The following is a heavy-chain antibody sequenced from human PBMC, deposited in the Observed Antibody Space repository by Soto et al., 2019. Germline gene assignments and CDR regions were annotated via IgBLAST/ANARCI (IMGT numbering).Heavy chain of an antibody. J-gene: IGHJ6*02. CDR1: GYTFTGYY. V-gene: IGHV1-2*04. D-gene: IGHD2-15*01. Sequence: ASVKVSCKASGYTFTGYYMHWVRQAPGQGLEWMGWINPNSGGTNYAQKFQGWVTMTRDTSISTAYMELSSLRSDDTAVYYCARDQRGCSGGSCFNGMDVWGQGTTVTVSS. CDR2: INPNSGGT. CDR3: ARDQRGCSGGSCFNGMDV.